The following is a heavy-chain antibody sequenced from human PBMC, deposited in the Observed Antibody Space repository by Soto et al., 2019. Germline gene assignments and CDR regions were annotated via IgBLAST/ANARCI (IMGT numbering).Heavy chain of an antibody. D-gene: IGHD6-13*01. CDR1: GGSFSCYY. Sequence: PSETLSLTCAVYGGSFSCYYWSWIRQPPGKGLEWIGEINHSGSTNYNPSLKSRVTISVDTSKNQFSLKLSSVTAADTAVYYCARARAAAGSINYWGQGTLVTVSS. CDR2: INHSGST. V-gene: IGHV4-34*01. J-gene: IGHJ4*02. CDR3: ARARAAAGSINY.